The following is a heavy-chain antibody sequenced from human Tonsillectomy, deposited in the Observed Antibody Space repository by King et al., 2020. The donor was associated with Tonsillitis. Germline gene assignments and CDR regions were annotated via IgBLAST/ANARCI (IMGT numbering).Heavy chain of an antibody. CDR2: MDPYSDTP. Sequence: VQLVQSGAEVKKPGASVTVSCKASEYTFTNYDINWVRQATGQGLEWMGWMDPYSDTPGYAQDFQGRVTMTRNTSISTAYMELSSLRSEDTAVYYCVVGSGSSYWAGFDPWGQGTLVTVSS. V-gene: IGHV1-8*01. CDR1: EYTFTNYD. CDR3: VVGSGSSYWAGFDP. J-gene: IGHJ5*02. D-gene: IGHD3-10*01.